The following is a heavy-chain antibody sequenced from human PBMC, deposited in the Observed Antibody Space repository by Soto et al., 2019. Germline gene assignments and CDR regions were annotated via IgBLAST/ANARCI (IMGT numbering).Heavy chain of an antibody. CDR1: GGTFSSYA. D-gene: IGHD4-17*01. J-gene: IGHJ6*02. CDR3: ARGEAYGDKNYYYDGMDV. CDR2: IIPIFGTA. Sequence: QVQLVQSGAEVKKPGSSVKVSCKASGGTFSSYAISWVRQAPGQGLEWMGGIIPIFGTANYAQKFQGRVTIPADEYTSTAYMELSSLRSEDTAVYYCARGEAYGDKNYYYDGMDVWGQGTTVTVSS. V-gene: IGHV1-69*12.